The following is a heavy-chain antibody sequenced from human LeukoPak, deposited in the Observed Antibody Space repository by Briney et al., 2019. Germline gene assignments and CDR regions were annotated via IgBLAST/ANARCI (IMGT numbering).Heavy chain of an antibody. J-gene: IGHJ4*02. V-gene: IGHV3-23*01. CDR3: ARGELDVEYYFDY. D-gene: IGHD5-24*01. Sequence: GGSLRLSCAASGFTFVSYAMSWVRQAPGKGLEWVSAISGGGETIYYGDSVKGRFAISRDNSKNTLYLQMNSLRAEDTAVYYCARGELDVEYYFDYWGQGTLVTVSS. CDR2: ISGGGETI. CDR1: GFTFVSYA.